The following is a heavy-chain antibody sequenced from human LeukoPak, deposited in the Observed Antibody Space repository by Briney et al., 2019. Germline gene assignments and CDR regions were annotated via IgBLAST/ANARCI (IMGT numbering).Heavy chain of an antibody. Sequence: GASVKVSCKVSGYTLTELSMHWVRPAPGKGLEWMGGFDPEDGETIYAQKIQGRVTMTRDTSTSTVYMELSSLRSEDTAVYYCARVGARRDGYNYFDYWGQGTLATVSS. J-gene: IGHJ4*02. CDR3: ARVGARRDGYNYFDY. D-gene: IGHD5-24*01. CDR1: GYTLTELS. CDR2: FDPEDGET. V-gene: IGHV1-24*01.